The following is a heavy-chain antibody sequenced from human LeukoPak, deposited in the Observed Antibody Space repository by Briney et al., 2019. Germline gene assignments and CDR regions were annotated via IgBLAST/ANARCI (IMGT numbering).Heavy chain of an antibody. CDR3: ARHVDGPTYYYFYGLDV. Sequence: SETLSLTCTVSGSSIDRSSHYWGWIRQVPGKGLEWIVSLYYSESAYYNPSLESRVTVSVDTSKNQFSLKLSSVTAADTAVYYCARHVDGPTYYYFYGLDVWGRGTTVTVSS. D-gene: IGHD3-9*01. V-gene: IGHV4-39*01. CDR2: LYYSESA. CDR1: GSSIDRSSHY. J-gene: IGHJ6*02.